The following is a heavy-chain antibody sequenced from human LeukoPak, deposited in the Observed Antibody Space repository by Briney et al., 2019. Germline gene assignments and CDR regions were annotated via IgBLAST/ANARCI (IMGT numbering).Heavy chain of an antibody. CDR2: ISGSGGST. D-gene: IGHD6-13*01. J-gene: IGHJ4*02. Sequence: GGSLRLSCAASGFTFSSYAMSWVRQAPGKGLEWVSAISGSGGSTYCADSVKGRFTISRDNSKNTLYLQMNSLRVEDTAVYYCAKGAGIAAAGTPFDHWGQGTLVTVSS. CDR1: GFTFSSYA. CDR3: AKGAGIAAAGTPFDH. V-gene: IGHV3-23*01.